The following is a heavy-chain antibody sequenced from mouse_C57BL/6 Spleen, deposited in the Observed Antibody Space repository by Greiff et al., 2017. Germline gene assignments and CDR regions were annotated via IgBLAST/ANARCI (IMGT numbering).Heavy chain of an antibody. J-gene: IGHJ2*01. CDR2: ISYDGSN. CDR3: ARSPNGENYFDY. V-gene: IGHV3-6*01. CDR1: GYSITSGYY. Sequence: EVKLEESGPGLVKPSQSLSLTCSVTGYSITSGYYWNWIRQFPGNKLEWMGYISYDGSNNYNPSLKNRISITRDTSKNQFFLKLNSVTTEDTATYYCARSPNGENYFDYWGQGTTLTVSS.